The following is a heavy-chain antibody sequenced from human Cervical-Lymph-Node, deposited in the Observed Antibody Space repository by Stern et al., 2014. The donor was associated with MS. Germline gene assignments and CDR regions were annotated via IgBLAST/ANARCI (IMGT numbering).Heavy chain of an antibody. V-gene: IGHV3-30-3*01. D-gene: IGHD3-10*01. CDR1: GFTFSTYA. Sequence: VQLLESGGGVVQPGRSLSLSCVASGFTFSTYAMHWVRQAPGKGLEWVAFVSHDGTQRTSTDSVKARFTISLDNSKNTLYLHMNSLRDEDTAVYFCARGGRGVGLEYWGQGALVTVSS. J-gene: IGHJ4*02. CDR2: VSHDGTQR. CDR3: ARGGRGVGLEY.